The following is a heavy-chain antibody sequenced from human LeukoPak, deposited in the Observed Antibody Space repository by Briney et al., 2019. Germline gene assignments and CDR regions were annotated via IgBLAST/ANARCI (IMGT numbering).Heavy chain of an antibody. Sequence: GWSLRLSCAASGFSFISYGMHWVRQAPGKGPEWVGVISDDGRRKDYADSVKDRFTISRDNSKDTLYLQMNILRAEDTAVYYCAKRPSDYGDYVSYFDYWGQGTLVTVSS. CDR2: ISDDGRRK. CDR3: AKRPSDYGDYVSYFDY. V-gene: IGHV3-30*18. CDR1: GFSFISYG. J-gene: IGHJ4*02. D-gene: IGHD4-17*01.